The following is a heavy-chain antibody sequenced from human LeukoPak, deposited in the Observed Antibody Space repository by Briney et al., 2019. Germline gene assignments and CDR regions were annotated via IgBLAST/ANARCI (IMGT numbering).Heavy chain of an antibody. Sequence: SVKVSCKASGGTFSSYAISWVRQAPGQGLEWMGGIIPIFGTANYAQKFQGRVTITTDESTSTAYMELSSLRSEDTAVYYCARDLYGDYVSYYYYGMDVWGQGTTVTVSS. CDR3: ARDLYGDYVSYYYYGMDV. D-gene: IGHD4-17*01. CDR2: IIPIFGTA. J-gene: IGHJ6*02. V-gene: IGHV1-69*05. CDR1: GGTFSSYA.